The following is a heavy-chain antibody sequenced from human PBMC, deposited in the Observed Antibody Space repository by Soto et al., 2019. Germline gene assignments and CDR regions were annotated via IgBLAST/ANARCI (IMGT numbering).Heavy chain of an antibody. J-gene: IGHJ4*02. D-gene: IGHD3-10*01. CDR3: ARDKITCLFDY. V-gene: IGHV4-34*01. Sequence: QVQLQQWGAGLLKPSETLSLTCAVSGGSFSGYYWTWIRQPPGTGLERIGESNHSGSTNYNPSLKSRVTISVDTSKNQFSLKLTSVTASYTAVYYCARDKITCLFDYWGQGTLVTVSS. CDR1: GGSFSGYY. CDR2: SNHSGST.